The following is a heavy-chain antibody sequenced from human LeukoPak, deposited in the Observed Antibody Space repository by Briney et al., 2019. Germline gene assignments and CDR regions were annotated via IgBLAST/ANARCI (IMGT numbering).Heavy chain of an antibody. CDR1: GFTFSSYA. Sequence: PGGSLRLSCAASGFTFSSYAMSWVRQAPGKGLEWVSAISGSGGSTYYADSVKVRFTISRDNSKNTLYLQMNILRAEDTAVYHCAKFSVDIDAFDIWGQGTMVTVSS. CDR3: AKFSVDIDAFDI. D-gene: IGHD5-12*01. V-gene: IGHV3-23*01. J-gene: IGHJ3*02. CDR2: ISGSGGST.